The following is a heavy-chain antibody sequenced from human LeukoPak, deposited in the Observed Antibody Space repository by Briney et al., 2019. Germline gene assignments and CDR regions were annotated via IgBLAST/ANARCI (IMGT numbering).Heavy chain of an antibody. CDR2: ISAHNGDT. V-gene: IGHV1-18*01. CDR1: GYTFTSYG. CDR3: AREGKEDLELRAPLKNYYYYMDV. D-gene: IGHD1-7*01. Sequence: ASVKVSCKASGYTFTSYGISWVRQAPGQGLEWMGWISAHNGDTNYPQRLQGRVTLTTETSTSTAYMELRSLRSDDTAVYYCAREGKEDLELRAPLKNYYYYMDVWGKGTTVTVSS. J-gene: IGHJ6*03.